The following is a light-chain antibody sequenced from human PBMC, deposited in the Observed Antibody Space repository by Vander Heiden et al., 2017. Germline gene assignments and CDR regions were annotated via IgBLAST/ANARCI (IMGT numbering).Light chain of an antibody. Sequence: QSVLTQPPSVSAPPGQKVTISCSGSSSNIGNNYVSWYQQFPGTAPKVLIYDNNKRPSGIPDRFSGSKSGTSATLGITGLQTGDEADYFCGTWDSSLSAWVFGGGTKLTVL. V-gene: IGLV1-51*01. J-gene: IGLJ3*02. CDR3: GTWDSSLSAWV. CDR1: SSNIGNNY. CDR2: DNN.